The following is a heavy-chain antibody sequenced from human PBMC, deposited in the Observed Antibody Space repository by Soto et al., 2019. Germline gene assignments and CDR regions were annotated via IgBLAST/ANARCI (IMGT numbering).Heavy chain of an antibody. CDR1: GYTFTSYA. Sequence: QVQLVQSGAELKKPGASVKVSCKASGYTFTSYALHWVRQAPGQRLEWMGWINAGTGHTKYSRECRDRHTRTMDTSASTADMESRSLKSADTAGVYWARDFAGGLKDALDFLGQGTMVTVSS. J-gene: IGHJ3*01. D-gene: IGHD3-10*01. V-gene: IGHV1-3*01. CDR2: INAGTGHT. CDR3: ARDFAGGLKDALDF.